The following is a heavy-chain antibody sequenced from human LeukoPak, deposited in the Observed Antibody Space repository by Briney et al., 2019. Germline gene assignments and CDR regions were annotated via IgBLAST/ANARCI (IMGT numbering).Heavy chain of an antibody. D-gene: IGHD6-13*01. V-gene: IGHV3-48*01. CDR1: GLSFSSYN. Sequence: GGSLRLSCTASGLSFSSYNMNWVRQAPGKGPEWVAYITANNTTKYYADSVKGRFTISRDNAKKSLFLQMNSLRAEDMAVYYCAAASAFSSSWRSWGQGTAVTVSS. CDR3: AAASAFSSSWRS. J-gene: IGHJ5*02. CDR2: ITANNTTK.